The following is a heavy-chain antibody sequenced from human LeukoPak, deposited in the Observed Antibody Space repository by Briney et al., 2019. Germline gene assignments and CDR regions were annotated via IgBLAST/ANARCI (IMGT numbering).Heavy chain of an antibody. Sequence: ASVKVSCKVSGYTLTELSMHWVRQAPGKGLEWMGGFDPEDGETIYAQKFQGRVTMTEDTSTDTAYMELGSLRSEDTAVYYCATDVDTAMVTAGVGTYWGQGTLVTVSS. CDR2: FDPEDGET. CDR3: ATDVDTAMVTAGVGTY. J-gene: IGHJ4*02. CDR1: GYTLTELS. D-gene: IGHD5-18*01. V-gene: IGHV1-24*01.